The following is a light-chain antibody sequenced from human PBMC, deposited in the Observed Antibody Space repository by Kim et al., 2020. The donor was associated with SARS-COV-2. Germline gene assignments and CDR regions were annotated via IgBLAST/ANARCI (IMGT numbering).Light chain of an antibody. V-gene: IGKV1-NL1*01. Sequence: DIQMTQSPSSLSASVGDRVTITCRASQGIRNSLAWYHQKPGKAPILLVYSTSKLKTGVPSRFSGSGSGTDYTLSISALQPEDFGTYYCQQYDTMPRTFGQGTKLEIK. CDR1: QGIRNS. CDR2: STS. CDR3: QQYDTMPRT. J-gene: IGKJ2*01.